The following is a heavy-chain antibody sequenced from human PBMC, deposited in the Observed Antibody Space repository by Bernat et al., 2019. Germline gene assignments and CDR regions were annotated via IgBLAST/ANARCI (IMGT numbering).Heavy chain of an antibody. Sequence: EVQLVESGGGLVQPGGSLRLSCAASGFTFSSYEMNWVRQAPGKGLEWGSYISSSGSTIDYAESVKGRFTVSRDNAKNSLYLQMNSLRAEDTAVYYWARARWLEWSLLGYYFDYWGQGTLVTVSS. CDR3: ARARWLEWSLLGYYFDY. CDR1: GFTFSSYE. D-gene: IGHD3-3*01. V-gene: IGHV3-48*03. CDR2: ISSSGSTI. J-gene: IGHJ4*02.